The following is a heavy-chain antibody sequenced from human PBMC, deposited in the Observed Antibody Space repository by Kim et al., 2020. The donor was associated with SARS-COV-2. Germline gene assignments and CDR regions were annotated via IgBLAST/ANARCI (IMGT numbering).Heavy chain of an antibody. V-gene: IGHV3-33*01. J-gene: IGHJ4*02. D-gene: IGHD6-6*01. CDR1: GFTFSSYG. CDR2: IWYDGSNK. CDR3: ATLSSSQFDY. Sequence: GGSLRLSCAASGFTFSSYGMHWVRQAPGKGLEWVAVIWYDGSNKYYADFVKGRFTVSRDNSKNTLYLQMNSLRAEDTAVYYCATLSSSQFDYWGQGTRVTVSS.